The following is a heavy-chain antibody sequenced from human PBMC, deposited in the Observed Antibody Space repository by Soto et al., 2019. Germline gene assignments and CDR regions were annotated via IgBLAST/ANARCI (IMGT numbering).Heavy chain of an antibody. D-gene: IGHD2-21*02. Sequence: SGPTLVNPTQTLTLTCTFSGFSLSTSGMCVSWIRQPPGKALEWLARIDWDDDKYYSTSLKTRLTISKDTSKNQVVLTMTNMDPVDTATYYCAGVVVTDFYYYGMDVWGQGTTVTVS. V-gene: IGHV2-70*11. CDR3: AGVVVTDFYYYGMDV. J-gene: IGHJ6*02. CDR1: GFSLSTSGMC. CDR2: IDWDDDK.